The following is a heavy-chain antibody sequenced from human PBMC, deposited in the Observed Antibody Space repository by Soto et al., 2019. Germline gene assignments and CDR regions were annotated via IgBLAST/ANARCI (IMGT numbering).Heavy chain of an antibody. D-gene: IGHD5-18*01. CDR1: GGSFSGYY. V-gene: IGHV4-34*01. Sequence: SETLSLTCAVYGGSFSGYYWSWIRQPPGKGLEWIGEINHSGSTNYNPSLKSRVTISVDTSKNQFSLKLSSVTAADTAVYYCARGGGYSYGYSVYCGQGTLVTVS. J-gene: IGHJ4*02. CDR2: INHSGST. CDR3: ARGGGYSYGYSVY.